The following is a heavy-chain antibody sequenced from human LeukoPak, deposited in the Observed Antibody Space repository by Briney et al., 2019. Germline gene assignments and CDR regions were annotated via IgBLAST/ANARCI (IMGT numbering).Heavy chain of an antibody. J-gene: IGHJ3*02. Sequence: GGSLRLSCAASGFTLSSYAMSWVRQAPGKGLEWVSAISGSGGSTYYADSVKGRFTISRDNSKNTLYLQMNSLRAEDTAVYYCAKDGGDDSSGYDAFDIWGQGTMVTVSS. CDR1: GFTLSSYA. CDR2: ISGSGGST. D-gene: IGHD3-22*01. CDR3: AKDGGDDSSGYDAFDI. V-gene: IGHV3-23*01.